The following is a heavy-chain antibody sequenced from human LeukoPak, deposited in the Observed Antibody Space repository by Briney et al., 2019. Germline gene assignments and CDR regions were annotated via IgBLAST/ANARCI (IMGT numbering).Heavy chain of an antibody. CDR1: GGSFSGYY. CDR2: INRSGST. D-gene: IGHD3-3*01. J-gene: IGHJ6*02. CDR3: ARGGGITIFGVVIPGMDV. Sequence: SETLSLTCAVYGGSFSGYYWSWIRQPPGKGLEWIGEINRSGSTNYNPSLKSRVTISVDTSKNQFSLKLSSVTAADTAVYYCARGGGITIFGVVIPGMDVWGQGTTVTVSS. V-gene: IGHV4-34*01.